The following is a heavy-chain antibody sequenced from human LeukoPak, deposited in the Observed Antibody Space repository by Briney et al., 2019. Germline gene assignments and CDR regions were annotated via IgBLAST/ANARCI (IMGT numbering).Heavy chain of an antibody. Sequence: GESLKISCKGSGYSSTSYWIGWVRQMPGKGLEWMGIIYPGDSDTRYSPSFQGQVTISADKSISTAYLQWISLKASDTAMYYCARHPTVAKGAFDIWGQGTMVTVSS. D-gene: IGHD4-23*01. J-gene: IGHJ3*02. V-gene: IGHV5-51*01. CDR3: ARHPTVAKGAFDI. CDR1: GYSSTSYW. CDR2: IYPGDSDT.